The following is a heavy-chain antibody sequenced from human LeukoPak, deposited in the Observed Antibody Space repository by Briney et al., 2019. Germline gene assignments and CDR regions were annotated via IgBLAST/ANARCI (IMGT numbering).Heavy chain of an antibody. V-gene: IGHV3-7*04. J-gene: IGHJ4*02. CDR2: INQDGSDK. CDR1: GFTFSSYS. Sequence: GGSLRLSCAASGFTFSSYSINWVRQAPGKGLEWVATINQDGSDKYYVDSVKGRFTISRDDAKNSLYLQMNSLRAEDTALYYCGRDPDYWGQGTLVTVSS. CDR3: GRDPDY.